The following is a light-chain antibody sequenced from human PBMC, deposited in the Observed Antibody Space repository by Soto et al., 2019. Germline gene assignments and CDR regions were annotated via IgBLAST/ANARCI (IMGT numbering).Light chain of an antibody. J-gene: IGLJ1*01. CDR3: LSYDSSLSGYV. V-gene: IGLV1-40*01. CDR1: SSNIGAGYD. CDR2: GNS. Sequence: QPVLTQPPSVSGAPGQRVTISCTGSSSNIGAGYDVHWYQQLPGTAPKLLIYGNSNRPSGVPDRFSGSKSGTSASLAITGLQAEAEADYYCLSYDSSLSGYVFGTGTKLTVL.